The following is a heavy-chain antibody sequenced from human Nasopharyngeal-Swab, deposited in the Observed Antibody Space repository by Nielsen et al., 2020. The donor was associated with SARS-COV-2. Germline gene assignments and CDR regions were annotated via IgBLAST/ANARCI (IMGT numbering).Heavy chain of an antibody. D-gene: IGHD6-13*01. Sequence: GESLKISCAASGFTFSSYAMSWVRQAPGKGLEWVSTISGNGSSTYYADSVKGRFTISRDNSKNTLYLQMNRLRAEDTAVYYCAKGDSAAGSSSDYWGQGTLVTVSS. CDR1: GFTFSSYA. J-gene: IGHJ4*02. V-gene: IGHV3-23*01. CDR2: ISGNGSST. CDR3: AKGDSAAGSSSDY.